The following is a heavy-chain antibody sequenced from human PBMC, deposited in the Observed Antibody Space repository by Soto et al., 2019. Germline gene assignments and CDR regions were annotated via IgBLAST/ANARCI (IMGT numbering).Heavy chain of an antibody. CDR3: VRDQAAVAGSYYYYYGMDV. Sequence: ASVKVSCKTSGYIFTDYHMHWVRQAPGQGLEWMGWINPNSGGTNYAQKFQGRVTMTRATSISTAYMELSRLRSDDTAVYFCVRDQAAVAGSYYYYYGMDVWGQETTVTVSS. D-gene: IGHD6-19*01. V-gene: IGHV1-2*02. CDR2: INPNSGGT. J-gene: IGHJ6*02. CDR1: GYIFTDYH.